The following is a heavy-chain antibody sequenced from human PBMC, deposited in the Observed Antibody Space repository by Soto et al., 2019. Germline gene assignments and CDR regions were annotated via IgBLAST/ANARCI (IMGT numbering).Heavy chain of an antibody. V-gene: IGHV3-23*01. CDR3: AKAIPLYINYGDYEIDY. J-gene: IGHJ4*02. CDR2: ISGSGGST. D-gene: IGHD4-17*01. CDR1: GFTFSSYA. Sequence: GGSLSLSCAASGFTFSSYAMSWVRQAPGKGLEWVSAISGSGGSTYYADSVKGRFTISRDNSKNTLYLQMNSLRAEDTAVYYCAKAIPLYINYGDYEIDYWGQGTLVTVSS.